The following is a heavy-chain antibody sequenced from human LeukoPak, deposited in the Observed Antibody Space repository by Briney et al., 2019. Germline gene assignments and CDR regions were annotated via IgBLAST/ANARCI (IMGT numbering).Heavy chain of an antibody. V-gene: IGHV1-8*02. CDR1: GYTFTSYG. CDR3: ARLASSSWPLYYYYGMDV. D-gene: IGHD6-13*01. J-gene: IGHJ6*02. CDR2: MNPNNGNT. Sequence: GASVKVSCKASGYTFTSYGISWVRQAPGQGLEWMGWMNPNNGNTGYAQKFQGRVTMTRSTSISTAYMELSSLRSEDTAVYYCARLASSSWPLYYYYGMDVWGQGTTVTVSS.